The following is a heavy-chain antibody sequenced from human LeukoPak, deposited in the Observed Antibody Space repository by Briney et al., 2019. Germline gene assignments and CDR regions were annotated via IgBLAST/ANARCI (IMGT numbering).Heavy chain of an antibody. Sequence: GASVKVSCKASGGTFSSYTISWVRQAPGQGLEWMGGIIPIFGTANYAQKFQGRVTITADESTSTAYMELSSLRSEDTAVYYCARGRYSSLINSMDVWGQGTTVTVSS. CDR2: IIPIFGTA. J-gene: IGHJ6*02. CDR1: GGTFSSYT. V-gene: IGHV1-69*13. D-gene: IGHD6-13*01. CDR3: ARGRYSSLINSMDV.